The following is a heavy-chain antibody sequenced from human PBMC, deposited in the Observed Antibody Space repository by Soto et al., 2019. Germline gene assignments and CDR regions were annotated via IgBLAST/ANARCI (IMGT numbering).Heavy chain of an antibody. CDR3: AKDQSSYYYGSGSYDPYYYYYGMDV. V-gene: IGHV3-23*01. CDR1: GFSFSSYA. Sequence: GGSLRLSCAASGFSFSSYAMTWVRQAPGKGLEWVSAIDSDASTYYADSVKGRFTISRDNAKNSLYLQMNSLRAEDTALYYCAKDQSSYYYGSGSYDPYYYYYGMDVWGQGTTVTVSS. D-gene: IGHD3-10*01. J-gene: IGHJ6*02. CDR2: IDSDAST.